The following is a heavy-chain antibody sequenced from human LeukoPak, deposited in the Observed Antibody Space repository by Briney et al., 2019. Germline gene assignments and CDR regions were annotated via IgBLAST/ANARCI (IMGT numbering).Heavy chain of an antibody. CDR2: INHSGST. CDR3: ARDWREGQWLAPYYFDY. J-gene: IGHJ4*02. V-gene: IGHV4-34*01. Sequence: PSETLSLTCAVYGGSFSGYYWSWIRQPPGKGLEWIGEINHSGSTNYNPSLKSRVTISVDTSKNQFSLKLSSVTAADTAVYYCARDWREGQWLAPYYFDYWGQGTLVTVSS. CDR1: GGSFSGYY. D-gene: IGHD6-19*01.